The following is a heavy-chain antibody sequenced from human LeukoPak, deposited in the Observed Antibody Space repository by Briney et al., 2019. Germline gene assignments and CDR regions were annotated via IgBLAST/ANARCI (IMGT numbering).Heavy chain of an antibody. J-gene: IGHJ5*02. CDR2: IIPILGTA. D-gene: IGHD3-9*01. Sequence: VKFSCTASGVALTSYAIRWVGQAPGQGIEWMGGIIPILGTAKHAQTCQCRVTITADESTSTAYMELSSLRSEDTAVYYCARVSTSFYDILTGYYRAWFDPWGQGTLVTVSS. V-gene: IGHV1-69*13. CDR1: GVALTSYA. CDR3: ARVSTSFYDILTGYYRAWFDP.